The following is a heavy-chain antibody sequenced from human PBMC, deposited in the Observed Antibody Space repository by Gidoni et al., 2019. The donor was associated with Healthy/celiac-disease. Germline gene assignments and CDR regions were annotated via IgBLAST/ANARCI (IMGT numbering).Heavy chain of an antibody. J-gene: IGHJ6*02. Sequence: QVQLQESGPGLVKPSQTLSLTCTVSGGSISSGSYYWSWIRQPAGKGLEWIGRIYTSGSTNYNPSLKSRVTISVDTSKNQFSLKLSSVTAADTAVYYCARGLGELSLYPEGYYYGMDVWGQGTTVTVSS. D-gene: IGHD3-16*02. CDR1: GGSISSGSYY. CDR2: IYTSGST. V-gene: IGHV4-61*02. CDR3: ARGLGELSLYPEGYYYGMDV.